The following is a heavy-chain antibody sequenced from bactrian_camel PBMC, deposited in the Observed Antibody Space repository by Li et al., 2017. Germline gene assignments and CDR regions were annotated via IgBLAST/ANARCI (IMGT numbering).Heavy chain of an antibody. CDR2: GYTGDAYT. Sequence: DVQLVESGGGLVQPGGSLTLSCAASRFTFSSYAMSWVRQAPGKEREGVAAQATGYTGDAYTNYVDSVKGRFTISQDSAKNTLYLQMNSVNPEDTAMYYCALDILGTRLSLGEAAYWGQGTQVTVS. J-gene: IGHJ4*01. D-gene: IGHD3*01. CDR3: ALDILGTRLSLGEAAY. V-gene: IGHV3S31*01. CDR1: RFTFSSYA.